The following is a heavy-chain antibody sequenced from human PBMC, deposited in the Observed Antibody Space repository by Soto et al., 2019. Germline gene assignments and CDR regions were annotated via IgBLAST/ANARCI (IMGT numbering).Heavy chain of an antibody. CDR2: ISYDGSNK. J-gene: IGHJ6*02. D-gene: IGHD1-26*01. CDR1: GFTFSSYG. V-gene: IGHV3-30*18. CDR3: AKSVGATPYYYYGMDV. Sequence: PGGSLRLSCAASGFTFSSYGMHWVRQAPGKGLEWVAVISYDGSNKYYADSVKGRFTISRDNSKNTLYLQMNSLRAEDTAVYYCAKSVGATPYYYYGMDVWGQGTTVTVSS.